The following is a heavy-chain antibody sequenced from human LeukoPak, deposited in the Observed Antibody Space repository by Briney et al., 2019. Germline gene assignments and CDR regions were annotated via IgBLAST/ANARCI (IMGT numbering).Heavy chain of an antibody. J-gene: IGHJ5*02. CDR1: GVSISSGDYY. CDR3: ARDRSHYGDYGGWFDP. V-gene: IGHV4-30-4*01. CDR2: IYYSGST. Sequence: SQTLSLTCAVSGVSISSGDYYWGWLRQPAGKGREWIVYIYYSGSTYYNPSLKSRVTISVDPSQNQFPLKLSSVPADDTAVYYCARDRSHYGDYGGWFDPWRQRTLVTVSP. D-gene: IGHD4-17*01.